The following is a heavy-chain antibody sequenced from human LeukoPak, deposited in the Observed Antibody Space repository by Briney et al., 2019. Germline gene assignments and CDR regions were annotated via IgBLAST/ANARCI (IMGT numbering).Heavy chain of an antibody. J-gene: IGHJ4*02. Sequence: SVKVSCKASGGTFSIYALSWVRQAPGQGLEWMGGIIPIFCTANYVQKFQGRVTITTDETTSTAYMELSSLRSEDTAVYYCARVVPLAAGYDRAGYYFDYWGQGTLVTVSS. CDR3: ARVVPLAAGYDRAGYYFDY. CDR2: IIPIFCTA. V-gene: IGHV1-69*05. D-gene: IGHD3-22*01. CDR1: GGTFSIYA.